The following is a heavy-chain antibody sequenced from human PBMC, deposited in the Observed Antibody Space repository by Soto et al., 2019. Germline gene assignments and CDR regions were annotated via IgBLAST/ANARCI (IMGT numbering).Heavy chain of an antibody. CDR3: ARGGLSYGMDV. D-gene: IGHD2-2*01. V-gene: IGHV3-7*01. J-gene: IGHJ6*02. CDR1: GFTFSRYW. CDR2: IKQDGSEK. Sequence: GSLSLSCAASGFTFSRYWMSWVRQAPGKGLEWVANIKQDGSEKYYVDSVKGRFTISRDNAKNSLYLQMNSLRAEDTAVYYCARGGLSYGMDVWGQGTTVTVSS.